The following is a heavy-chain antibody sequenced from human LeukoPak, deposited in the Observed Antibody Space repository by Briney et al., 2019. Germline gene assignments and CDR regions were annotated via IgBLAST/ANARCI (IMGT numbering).Heavy chain of an antibody. CDR2: ISSISNTI. CDR3: ARGRYDDY. CDR1: GFTFSSYS. D-gene: IGHD1-1*01. J-gene: IGHJ4*02. V-gene: IGHV3-48*02. Sequence: GGSLRLSCEASGFTFSSYSMNWVRQAPGKGLEWVSYISSISNTIYYADSVKGRFTISRDNAKNSLYLQMNSLRDDDTAVYYCARGRYDDYWGQGTLVTVSS.